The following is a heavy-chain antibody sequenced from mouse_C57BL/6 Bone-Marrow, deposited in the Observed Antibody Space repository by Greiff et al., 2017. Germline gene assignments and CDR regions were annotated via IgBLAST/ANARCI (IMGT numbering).Heavy chain of an antibody. CDR2: IDPSDSYT. CDR1: GYTFTSYW. D-gene: IGHD1-1*01. V-gene: IGHV1-50*01. CDR3: ASTPNGRSYGYAMEY. Sequence: QVQLQQPGAELVKPGASVKLSCKASGYTFTSYWMQWVKQRPGQGLEWIGEIDPSDSYTNYNQKFKGKATLTVDTSSSTAYMRLSSLTSEDSAVYYGASTPNGRSYGYAMEYWGQGTSVTVSS. J-gene: IGHJ4*01.